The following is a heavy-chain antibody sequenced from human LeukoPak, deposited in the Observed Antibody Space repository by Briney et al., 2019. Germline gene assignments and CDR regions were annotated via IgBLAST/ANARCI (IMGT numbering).Heavy chain of an antibody. CDR1: GLTLSKYG. Sequence: GGSLRLSCAASGLTLSKYGIHWVRQAPDKGLEWVAVISYDGSNKYYADSVEGRFTISRDNSKNTMYMQMNSLRPEDTAMYYCARGTRLGYCSDASCYGAFDIWGQGTTVTVSS. CDR2: ISYDGSNK. D-gene: IGHD2-15*01. J-gene: IGHJ3*02. V-gene: IGHV3-30*03. CDR3: ARGTRLGYCSDASCYGAFDI.